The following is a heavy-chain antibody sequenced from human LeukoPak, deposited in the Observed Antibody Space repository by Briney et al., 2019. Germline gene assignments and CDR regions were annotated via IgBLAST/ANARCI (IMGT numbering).Heavy chain of an antibody. J-gene: IGHJ5*02. Sequence: PGGSLRLSCAASGFTFSSYSMNWVRQAPGKGLEWVSSISSSSSYIYYADSVKGRFTISRDNAKNSLYLQMNSLRAEDTAVYYCARSSPDTAMPNWFDPWGQGTLVTVSS. CDR1: GFTFSSYS. D-gene: IGHD5-18*01. CDR3: ARSSPDTAMPNWFDP. CDR2: ISSSSSYI. V-gene: IGHV3-21*01.